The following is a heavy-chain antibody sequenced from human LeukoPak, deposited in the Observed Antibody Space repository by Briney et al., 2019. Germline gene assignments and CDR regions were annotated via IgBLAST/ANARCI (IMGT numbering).Heavy chain of an antibody. CDR3: VAAMVARAIDY. D-gene: IGHD5-18*01. V-gene: IGHV3-64D*06. CDR2: VSTNGDST. Sequence: GGSLRLSCSASGFTFSSYAMYWVRQAPGKGLEYVSAVSTNGDSTYYAGSVKGRFTISRDNSKNTLYLQMSSLRAEDTAVYYCVAAMVARAIDYWGQGTLVTVSS. CDR1: GFTFSSYA. J-gene: IGHJ4*02.